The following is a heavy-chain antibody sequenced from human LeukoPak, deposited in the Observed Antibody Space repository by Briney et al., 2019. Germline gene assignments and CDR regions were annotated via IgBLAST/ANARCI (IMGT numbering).Heavy chain of an antibody. CDR3: IVFGDSNH. D-gene: IGHD4-17*01. CDR1: GFRFSTYS. Sequence: GGSLRLSCAASGFRFSTYSMNWVRQAPGKGLEWVSAIHTSGDTCSADSVKGRFTISRDTSKNTLYLQTNSLRVEDTAVYYCIVFGDSNHWGQGTLVTVSS. J-gene: IGHJ5*02. CDR2: IHTSGDT. V-gene: IGHV3-23*01.